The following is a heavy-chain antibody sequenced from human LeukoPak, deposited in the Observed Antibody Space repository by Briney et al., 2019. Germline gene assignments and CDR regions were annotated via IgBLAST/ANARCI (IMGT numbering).Heavy chain of an antibody. D-gene: IGHD4-23*01. Sequence: GGSLRLSCAASGFMFSSYEMNWVRQAPGKGLEWVSYIRSRGGTIYYADSVKGRFTISRDNAKNSLYLQMNSLRAEDTAVYYCARDFGRWFLDYWGQGTLVTVSS. CDR3: ARDFGRWFLDY. CDR2: IRSRGGTI. V-gene: IGHV3-48*03. CDR1: GFMFSSYE. J-gene: IGHJ4*02.